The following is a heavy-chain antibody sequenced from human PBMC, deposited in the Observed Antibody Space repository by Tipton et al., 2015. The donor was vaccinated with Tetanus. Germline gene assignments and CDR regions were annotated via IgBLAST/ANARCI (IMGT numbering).Heavy chain of an antibody. V-gene: IGHV3-30*18. D-gene: IGHD4-17*01. Sequence: LSCAASGFIFSNYAMHWVRQAPGKGLEWVALISYDGSNIYYADSVEGRFTISRDDSKETVYLQMSSLRAEDTAVYYCAKLDYGDYGRYYYYEMDVWGQGTTVTVSS. CDR3: AKLDYGDYGRYYYYEMDV. CDR2: ISYDGSNI. CDR1: GFIFSNYA. J-gene: IGHJ6*02.